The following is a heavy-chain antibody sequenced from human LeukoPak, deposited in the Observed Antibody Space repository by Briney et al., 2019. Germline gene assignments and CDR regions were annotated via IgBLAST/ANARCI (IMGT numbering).Heavy chain of an antibody. D-gene: IGHD6-13*01. J-gene: IGHJ4*02. V-gene: IGHV3-48*03. Sequence: PWGSLRLSCAASGFTFSSYEMNWVRQAPGKGLEWVSYISSSGSTIYYADSVKGRFTISRDNAKNSLYLQMNSLRAEDTAVYYCARDSYWQQLVAYFDYWDQGTLVTVSS. CDR2: ISSSGSTI. CDR1: GFTFSSYE. CDR3: ARDSYWQQLVAYFDY.